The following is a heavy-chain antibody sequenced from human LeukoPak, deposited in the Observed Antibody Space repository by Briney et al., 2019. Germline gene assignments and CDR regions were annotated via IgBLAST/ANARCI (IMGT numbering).Heavy chain of an antibody. J-gene: IGHJ3*01. Sequence: SETLSLTCTLSSDSLSGRHGCWIPKPPGERVEWIGYVSYTGRTKYNPSLKSRVTISIDTSKSQFSLKLTSVTSADTAVYSCARLRDNDISGDPDTFDVWGQGTTVIVSS. CDR1: SDSLSGRH. V-gene: IGHV4-59*11. D-gene: IGHD3-22*01. CDR3: ARLRDNDISGDPDTFDV. CDR2: VSYTGRT.